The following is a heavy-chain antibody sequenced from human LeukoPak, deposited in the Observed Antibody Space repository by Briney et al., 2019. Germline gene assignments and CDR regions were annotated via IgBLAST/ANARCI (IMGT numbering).Heavy chain of an antibody. V-gene: IGHV3-21*01. CDR3: ARDDGYDAFDI. J-gene: IGHJ3*02. CDR1: GFTFSSYS. CDR2: ISSSSSYI. D-gene: IGHD6-25*01. Sequence: SGXSLRLSCAASGFTFSSYSMNWVRQAPGKGLEWVSSISSSSSYIYYADSVKGRFTISRDNAKNSLYLQMNSLRAEDTAVYYCARDDGYDAFDIWGQGTMVTVSS.